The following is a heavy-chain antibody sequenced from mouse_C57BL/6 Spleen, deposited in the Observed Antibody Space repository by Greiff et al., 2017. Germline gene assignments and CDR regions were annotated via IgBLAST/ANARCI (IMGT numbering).Heavy chain of an antibody. J-gene: IGHJ3*01. D-gene: IGHD2-5*01. CDR2: ILPGSGGT. CDR3: ARWSNYAGFAY. CDR1: GYTFTGYW. Sequence: VKLQESGAELMKPGASVKLSCKATGYTFTGYWIEWVKQRPGHGLEWIGEILPGSGGTNYTEKFKGKATFTADTSTNTAYMQLSSLTTEDSAIXYCARWSNYAGFAYWGQGTLVTVSA. V-gene: IGHV1-9*01.